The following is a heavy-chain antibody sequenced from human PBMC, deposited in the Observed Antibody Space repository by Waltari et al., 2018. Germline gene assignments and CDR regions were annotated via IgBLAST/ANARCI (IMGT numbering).Heavy chain of an antibody. V-gene: IGHV3-21*01. CDR2: ISGSTGYI. CDR3: ARQGSPYDTHWHWYFDL. Sequence: EVQLVESGGGLVKPGGSLRLSCAASGFTFRPYSMNVSRQAPGKGLEWVSSISGSTGYIYYADSVKGRFTISRDNSKNTLYLQMNSLRAEDTALYYCARQGSPYDTHWHWYFDLWGRGTLVTVSS. D-gene: IGHD1-1*01. CDR1: GFTFRPYS. J-gene: IGHJ2*01.